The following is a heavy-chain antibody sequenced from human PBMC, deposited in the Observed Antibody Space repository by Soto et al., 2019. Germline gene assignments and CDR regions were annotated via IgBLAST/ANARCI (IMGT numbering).Heavy chain of an antibody. CDR2: ISPYNGDT. D-gene: IGHD2-15*01. CDR1: GYTFTTYG. CDR3: ARTPRAQMIVLEAATRFDY. V-gene: IGHV1-18*04. Sequence: QVQLVQSGAEVKRPGASVKVSCKASGYTFTTYGFNWVRQAPGQGLEWMGWISPYNGDTNYAQNFQGRVTLTTDTSTGTAYMELRSLTSDDTAVYYCARTPRAQMIVLEAATRFDYWGQGTLVTVSS. J-gene: IGHJ4*02.